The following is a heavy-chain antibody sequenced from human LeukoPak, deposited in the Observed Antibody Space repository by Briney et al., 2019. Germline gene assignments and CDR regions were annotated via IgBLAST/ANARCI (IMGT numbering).Heavy chain of an antibody. CDR3: AKVDGSDWPSYFHN. J-gene: IGHJ4*02. CDR1: GFMFVSYA. D-gene: IGHD6-19*01. CDR2: LSGGGGSI. Sequence: GGSLRLSCTASGFMFVSYAMIWVRQAPGKGLEWVAGLSGGGGSIYYADSVKGRIIISMDNSKRTLYLQMSSLSPEDTAVYYCAKVDGSDWPSYFHNWGAGALVTVSS. V-gene: IGHV3-23*01.